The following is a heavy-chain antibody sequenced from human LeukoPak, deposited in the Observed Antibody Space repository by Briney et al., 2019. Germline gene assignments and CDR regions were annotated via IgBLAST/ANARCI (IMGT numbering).Heavy chain of an antibody. Sequence: SGGSLRLSCAASGFTFSSYSMNWVRQAPGKGLEWVSPISSSSSYIYYADSVKGRFTISRDHAKNSLYLQMNSLRAEDTAVYYCARGRYVLRFLEWLLTFDYWGQGTLVTVSS. CDR3: ARGRYVLRFLEWLLTFDY. V-gene: IGHV3-21*01. CDR2: ISSSSSYI. J-gene: IGHJ4*02. D-gene: IGHD3-3*01. CDR1: GFTFSSYS.